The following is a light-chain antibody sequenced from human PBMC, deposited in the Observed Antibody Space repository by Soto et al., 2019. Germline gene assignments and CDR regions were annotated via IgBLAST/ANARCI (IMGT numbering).Light chain of an antibody. CDR2: AAS. V-gene: IGKV1-27*01. Sequence: DIQMTQSPSSLSASVGDRVTITCRASQGITNYLAWYQQKPGKVPKLLIYAASTLQSVVPSRFSGSGSGTDFTLTISSLQPEDVATYYCHRGFTFGPGTKVDIK. J-gene: IGKJ3*01. CDR1: QGITNY. CDR3: HRGFT.